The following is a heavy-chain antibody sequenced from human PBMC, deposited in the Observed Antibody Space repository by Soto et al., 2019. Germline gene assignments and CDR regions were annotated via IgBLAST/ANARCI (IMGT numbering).Heavy chain of an antibody. D-gene: IGHD6-25*01. CDR3: ARDSSGAPGRRAFDL. CDR1: GFTFSSYA. CDR2: ISYDGSNK. V-gene: IGHV3-30-3*01. J-gene: IGHJ3*01. Sequence: QVQLVESGGGVVQPGRSLRLSCAASGFTFSSYAMHWVRQAPGKGLEWVAVISYDGSNKYYADSVKGRFTISRDNSKNTLYLQMNSLRAEDTAVYYCARDSSGAPGRRAFDLWGPGTMGTVSS.